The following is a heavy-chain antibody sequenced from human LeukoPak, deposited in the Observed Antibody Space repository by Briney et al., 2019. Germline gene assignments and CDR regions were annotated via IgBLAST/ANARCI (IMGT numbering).Heavy chain of an antibody. J-gene: IGHJ4*02. V-gene: IGHV4-59*01. Sequence: PSETLSLTCTVSGGSISSYYWSWIRQPPGKGLEWIGYIYYSGSTNYNPSLKSRVTISVDTSKNQFSLKLSSVTAADTAVYYCARGDGYNEGNYFDYWGQGTLVTVSS. CDR2: IYYSGST. CDR1: GGSISSYY. D-gene: IGHD5-24*01. CDR3: ARGDGYNEGNYFDY.